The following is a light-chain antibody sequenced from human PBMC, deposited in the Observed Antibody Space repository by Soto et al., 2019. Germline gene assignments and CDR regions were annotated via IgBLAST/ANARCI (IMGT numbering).Light chain of an antibody. CDR3: QQCGSSPLYT. CDR1: QSVSSSY. J-gene: IGKJ2*01. CDR2: GVS. Sequence: EIVLTQSPGTLSLSPGERATLSCRASQSVSSSYLGWYQQKPGQAPRLLIYGVSTRATGIPDRLSGSGSGTDFTLTISRLEPEDFAVYYCQQCGSSPLYTFGQGTKLEIK. V-gene: IGKV3-20*01.